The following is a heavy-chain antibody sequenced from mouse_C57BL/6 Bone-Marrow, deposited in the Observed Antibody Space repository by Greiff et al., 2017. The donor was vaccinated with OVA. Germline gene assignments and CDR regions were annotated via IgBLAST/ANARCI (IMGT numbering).Heavy chain of an antibody. Sequence: ESGPGLVKPSQSLSLTCSVTGYSITSGYSWNWIRQFPGNQLEWMGYISYDGSNNYNPSLNNRISLTRDTSQNPFFLQLNSVTTEDTATYYCAREGAYYSNYGALDDWGQGTTVTVSS. J-gene: IGHJ4*01. CDR2: ISYDGSN. CDR1: GYSITSGYS. V-gene: IGHV3-6*01. D-gene: IGHD2-5*01. CDR3: AREGAYYSNYGALDD.